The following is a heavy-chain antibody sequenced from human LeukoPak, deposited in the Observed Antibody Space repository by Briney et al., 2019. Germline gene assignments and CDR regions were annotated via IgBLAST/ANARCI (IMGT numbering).Heavy chain of an antibody. V-gene: IGHV1-24*01. J-gene: IGHJ3*01. CDR2: FDPEDDRG. Sequence: ASVKVSCKVSGYRLTELYIYWVRQAPGEGPEWMGGFDPEDDRGIYAQKFQGRVTMTEDTSTNTAYMELSSLRSEDSAMYYCAAPYARATGNTWSAFDLWGQGTMVTVSS. CDR1: GYRLTELY. CDR3: AAPYARATGNTWSAFDL. D-gene: IGHD4-17*01.